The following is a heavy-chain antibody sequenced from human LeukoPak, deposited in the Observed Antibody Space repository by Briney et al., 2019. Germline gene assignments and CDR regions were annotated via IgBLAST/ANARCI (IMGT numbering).Heavy chain of an antibody. V-gene: IGHV4-59*01. CDR1: GGSTSSYY. CDR3: ARDFSGYDRGYFDL. J-gene: IGHJ2*01. CDR2: IYYSGST. D-gene: IGHD5-12*01. Sequence: SETLSLTCTVSGGSTSSYYWSWIRQPPGKGLEWIGYIYYSGSTNYNPSLKSRVTISVDTSKNQFSLKLSSVTAADTAVYYCARDFSGYDRGYFDLWGRGTLVTVSS.